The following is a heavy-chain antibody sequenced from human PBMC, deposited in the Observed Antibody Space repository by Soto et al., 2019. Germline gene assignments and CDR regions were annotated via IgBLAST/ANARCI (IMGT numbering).Heavy chain of an antibody. CDR3: ARERRYFDWLSYYYYMDV. D-gene: IGHD3-9*01. J-gene: IGHJ6*03. V-gene: IGHV3-11*01. Sequence: GGSLRLSCAASGFTFSDYYMSWIRQAPGKGLEWVSYISSSGSTIYYADSVKGRFTISRDNAKNSLYLQMNSLRAEDTAVYYCARERRYFDWLSYYYYMDVWGKGTTVTV. CDR1: GFTFSDYY. CDR2: ISSSGSTI.